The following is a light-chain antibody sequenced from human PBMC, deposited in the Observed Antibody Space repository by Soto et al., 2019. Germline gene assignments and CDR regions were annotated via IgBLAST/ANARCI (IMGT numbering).Light chain of an antibody. CDR2: KAS. Sequence: DIQMTQSPSTLSASVGDRVTITCRASQNINSWLAWYQQTPGKAPKLLIHKASSLQSGVPSRFSGSGSGTEFTLTISSLDPDDIATYYCQQYNGYGRFGQGTKVDIK. CDR3: QQYNGYGR. CDR1: QNINSW. V-gene: IGKV1-5*03. J-gene: IGKJ1*01.